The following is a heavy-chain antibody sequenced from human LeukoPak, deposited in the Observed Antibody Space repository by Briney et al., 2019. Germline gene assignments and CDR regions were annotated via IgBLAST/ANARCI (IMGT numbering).Heavy chain of an antibody. V-gene: IGHV1-18*01. CDR1: GYTFTSYG. J-gene: IGHJ4*02. CDR3: ARVWGFYDSSGYTVDY. Sequence: ASVKVSCKASGYTFTSYGISWVRQAPGQGLEWMGWISAYNGNTNYAQKLQGRVTMTTDTSTSTAYMELRSLRSDDTAVYYCARVWGFYDSSGYTVDYWGQGTLVTVFS. CDR2: ISAYNGNT. D-gene: IGHD3-22*01.